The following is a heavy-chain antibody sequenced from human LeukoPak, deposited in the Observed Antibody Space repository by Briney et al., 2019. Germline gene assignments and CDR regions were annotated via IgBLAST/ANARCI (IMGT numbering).Heavy chain of an antibody. CDR3: AREAASCGGDCLDY. Sequence: GGSLRLSCAASGFSFSDYEIYWVRQAPGRGLEWVSYISHCGTLIYYAHSVRGPFTVSRYNDTNSLSLQLNSLRDDDTAVYYCAREAASCGGDCLDYWGQGTLVTVSS. CDR2: ISHCGTLI. J-gene: IGHJ4*02. D-gene: IGHD2-21*01. V-gene: IGHV3-48*03. CDR1: GFSFSDYE.